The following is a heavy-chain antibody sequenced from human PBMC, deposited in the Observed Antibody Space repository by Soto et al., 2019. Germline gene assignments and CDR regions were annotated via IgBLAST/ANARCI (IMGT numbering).Heavy chain of an antibody. D-gene: IGHD1-1*01. V-gene: IGHV4-59*01. CDR1: GGSIRSYY. J-gene: IGHJ5*02. CDR3: ARAVETGGNWFDP. CDR2: IYYSGTT. Sequence: PSETLSLTCTVSGGSIRSYYWSWIRQPPGKGLEWIGDIYYSGTTNYNPSLKSRITMSVDTSKNQFSLKLSSVTAADTAVYYCARAVETGGNWFDPWGQGTLVTVSS.